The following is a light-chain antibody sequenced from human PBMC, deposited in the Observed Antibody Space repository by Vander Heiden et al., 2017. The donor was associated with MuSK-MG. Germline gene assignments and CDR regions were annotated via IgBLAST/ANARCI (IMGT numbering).Light chain of an antibody. CDR2: DSS. Sequence: EIVMTPSSVTLSVSPGERATLSCRASQGISANLACYQQKPGQAPRLLIYDSSTRATRTPARFSGSRSWTEFTLTSSSLQSAEFAVYYCQQYDKWPGTFGPGTKVEIK. V-gene: IGKV3D-15*01. CDR3: QQYDKWPGT. J-gene: IGKJ2*01. CDR1: QGISAN.